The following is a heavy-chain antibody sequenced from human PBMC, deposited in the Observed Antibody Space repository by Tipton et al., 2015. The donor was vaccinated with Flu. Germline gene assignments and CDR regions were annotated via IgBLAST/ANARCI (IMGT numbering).Heavy chain of an antibody. CDR2: INPNSGGT. D-gene: IGHD3-22*01. V-gene: IGHV1-2*02. CDR3: ARDRGYDSSGYSPLDY. J-gene: IGHJ4*02. Sequence: QSGPEVKKPGASVKVSCKASGYTFTGYYMHWVRQAPGQGLEWMGWINPNSGGTNYAQKFQGRVTMTRDTSISTAYMELSRLRSDDTAVYYCARDRGYDSSGYSPLDYWGQGTLVTVSS. CDR1: GYTFTGYY.